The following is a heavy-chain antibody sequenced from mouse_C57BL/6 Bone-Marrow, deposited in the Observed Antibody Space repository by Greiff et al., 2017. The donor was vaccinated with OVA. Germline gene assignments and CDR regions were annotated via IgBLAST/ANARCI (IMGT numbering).Heavy chain of an antibody. J-gene: IGHJ3*01. V-gene: IGHV5-12*01. CDR3: ARHPWNN. CDR1: GFTFSDYY. CDR2: ISNGGGST. Sequence: EVKLVESGGGLVQPGGSLKLSCAASGFTFSDYYMYWVRQTPEKRLEWVAYISNGGGSTYYPDTVKGRFTISRDNAKNTLYLQMSRMKSEDTAMYYCARHPWNNRGQGTLVTVSA. D-gene: IGHD6-1*01.